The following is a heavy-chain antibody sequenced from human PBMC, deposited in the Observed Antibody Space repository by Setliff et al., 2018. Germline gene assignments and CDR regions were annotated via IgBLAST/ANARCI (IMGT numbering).Heavy chain of an antibody. CDR1: GFDFKTHW. J-gene: IGHJ3*01. CDR2: IKEDGSQR. V-gene: IGHV3-7*01. Sequence: LSLTCAASGFDFKTHWMDWARQAPGKGLEWVANIKEDGSQRNYVDSVKGRFTISRDNAKNSLDLQMNSLRGEDTAVYYCVRDRWKVIVNRGDDAFDLWGQGAMVTVSS. D-gene: IGHD3-22*01. CDR3: VRDRWKVIVNRGDDAFDL.